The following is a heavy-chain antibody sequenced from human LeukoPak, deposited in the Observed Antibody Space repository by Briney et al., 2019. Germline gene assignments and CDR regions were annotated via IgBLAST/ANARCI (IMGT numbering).Heavy chain of an antibody. CDR1: GISVSQND. Sequence: GGSLRLSCAASGISVSQNDMSWVRQAPGRGLEWVSLIYADGATHYADSVKGRFTISRDNSKNTVYLEMNSLRPEDTAVYFCARDRAGRKAWVEFDPWGQGTLVAVSS. CDR2: IYADGAT. CDR3: ARDRAGRKAWVEFDP. V-gene: IGHV3-66*02. D-gene: IGHD3-10*01. J-gene: IGHJ5*02.